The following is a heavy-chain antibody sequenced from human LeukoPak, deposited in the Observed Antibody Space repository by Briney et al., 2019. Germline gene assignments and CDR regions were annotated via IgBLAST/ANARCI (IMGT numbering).Heavy chain of an antibody. J-gene: IGHJ6*02. Sequence: GGSLRLSCAASGSTLSSNYMSWVRQAPGKGLEWVSVIYSGGSTYYPDSVKGRFTISRDNSKNTLYLQMNSLSAEDTAVYYRARANWGWTYYYYGMDVGGQGTTATVS. V-gene: IGHV3-53*01. CDR3: ARANWGWTYYYYGMDV. CDR2: IYSGGST. D-gene: IGHD7-27*01. CDR1: GSTLSSNY.